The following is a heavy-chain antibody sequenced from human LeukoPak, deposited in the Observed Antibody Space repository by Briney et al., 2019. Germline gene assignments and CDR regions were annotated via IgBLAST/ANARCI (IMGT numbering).Heavy chain of an antibody. D-gene: IGHD6-13*01. V-gene: IGHV1-2*02. CDR1: GYTFTGYY. CDR2: INPNSGGR. CDR3: ARDVAAAGTEYNWFDP. Sequence: ASVKVSCKASGYTFTGYYMHWVRQAPGQGLEWMGWINPNSGGRNYAQKFQGRVTMTRDTSISTAYMELSRLISGDTAVYYCARDVAAAGTEYNWFDPWGQGTLVTVSS. J-gene: IGHJ5*02.